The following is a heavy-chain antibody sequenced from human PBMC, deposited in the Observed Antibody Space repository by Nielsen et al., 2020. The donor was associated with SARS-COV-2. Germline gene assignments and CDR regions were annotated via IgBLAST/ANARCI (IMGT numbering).Heavy chain of an antibody. Sequence: GESLKISCAASGFTFSSYAMSWVRQAPGKGLEWVSAISGSGGSTYYADSVKGRFTISRDNSKNTLYLQMNSLRAEDTAIYYCAKVRGYSYYYGMDVWGQGTTVTVSS. CDR3: AKVRGYSYYYGMDV. CDR1: GFTFSSYA. CDR2: ISGSGGST. V-gene: IGHV3-23*01. J-gene: IGHJ6*02. D-gene: IGHD2-2*03.